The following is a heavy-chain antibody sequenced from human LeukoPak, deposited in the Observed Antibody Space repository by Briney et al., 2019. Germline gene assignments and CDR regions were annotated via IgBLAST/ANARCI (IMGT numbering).Heavy chain of an antibody. CDR3: ASPGGIAAVDSRGWFDP. V-gene: IGHV3-48*03. CDR1: GFIFSSYE. D-gene: IGHD6-13*01. Sequence: AGGSLRLSCAVSGFIFSSYEMNWVRQAPGKGLEWVSYISSSGSTIYYADSVKGRFTISRDNAKNSLYLQMNSLRAEDTAVYYCASPGGIAAVDSRGWFDPWGPGTLVTVSS. CDR2: ISSSGSTI. J-gene: IGHJ5*02.